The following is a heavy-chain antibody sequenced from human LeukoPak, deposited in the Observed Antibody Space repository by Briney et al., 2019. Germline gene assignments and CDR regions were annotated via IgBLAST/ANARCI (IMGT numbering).Heavy chain of an antibody. CDR2: ISSSGDYM. V-gene: IGHV3-21*01. CDR3: ARGRGEWFGDLLA. CDR1: RFSFSYYS. D-gene: IGHD3-10*01. Sequence: GGSLRLSCAASRFSFSYYSMTWVRKAPGKGLEWVSSISSSGDYMYFADSVKGRFTISRDNAKNSVYVQMNRLRAEDTAVYYCARGRGEWFGDLLAWGQGTLVTVSS. J-gene: IGHJ5*02.